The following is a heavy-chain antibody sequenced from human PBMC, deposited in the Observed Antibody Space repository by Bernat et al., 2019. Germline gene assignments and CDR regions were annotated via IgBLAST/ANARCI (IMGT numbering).Heavy chain of an antibody. Sequence: EVQLVESGGGLVQPGGSLRLSCAASGFTFSSYWMSGVRQAPGKGLEWVANIKQDGREKYYVDSVKGRFTISRDNAKNSLYLQMNSLSAEDTAVYYCARDMQPAGGRRFLEWLLLDAFDIWGQGTMVTVSS. J-gene: IGHJ3*02. CDR2: IKQDGREK. CDR1: GFTFSSYW. CDR3: ARDMQPAGGRRFLEWLLLDAFDI. V-gene: IGHV3-7*04. D-gene: IGHD3-3*01.